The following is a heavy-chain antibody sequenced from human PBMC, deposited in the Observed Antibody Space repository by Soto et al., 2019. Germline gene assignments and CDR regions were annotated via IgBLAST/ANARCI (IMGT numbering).Heavy chain of an antibody. V-gene: IGHV4-59*01. CDR1: GGPISSYY. J-gene: IGHJ4*02. CDR3: ARGSSGWPPRLDY. D-gene: IGHD6-19*01. Sequence: QVQLQESGPGLVKPSETLSLNCTVSGGPISSYYWSWIRQSPGKGLERVGYIYYSGSTNSNPSLKSRVTISVATSKNQFSLELSSVTAADTAGYYCARGSSGWPPRLDYWGQGTLVTVSS. CDR2: IYYSGST.